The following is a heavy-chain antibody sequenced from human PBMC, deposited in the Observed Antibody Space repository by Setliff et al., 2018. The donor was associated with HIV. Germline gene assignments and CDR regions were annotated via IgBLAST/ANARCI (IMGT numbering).Heavy chain of an antibody. CDR1: GYTFTAYY. D-gene: IGHD3-10*01. Sequence: ASVKVSCKASGYTFTAYYIHWVRQAPGQGLEWMGWIHPYSGGTNYAQNFQGWVTMTRDTSITTAYMELSRLTSNDTALYFCVREVRAAYKGPLWFGQSDPCPDTFDIWGQGTMVTVSS. CDR3: VREVRAAYKGPLWFGQSDPCPDTFDI. J-gene: IGHJ3*02. CDR2: IHPYSGGT. V-gene: IGHV1-2*04.